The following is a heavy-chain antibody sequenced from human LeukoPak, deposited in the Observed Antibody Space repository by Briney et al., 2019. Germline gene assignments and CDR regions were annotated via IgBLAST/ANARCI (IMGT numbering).Heavy chain of an antibody. CDR3: ARVVWLGESRLNAFDI. CDR2: IYTSGST. J-gene: IGHJ3*02. D-gene: IGHD3-10*01. Sequence: TSETLSLTCTVSGGSISSYYWSWIRQPAGKGLEWIGRIYTSGSTNYNPSLKSRVTMSVDTSKNQFSLKLSSVTAADTAVYYCARVVWLGESRLNAFDIWGQGTMVTVSS. CDR1: GGSISSYY. V-gene: IGHV4-4*07.